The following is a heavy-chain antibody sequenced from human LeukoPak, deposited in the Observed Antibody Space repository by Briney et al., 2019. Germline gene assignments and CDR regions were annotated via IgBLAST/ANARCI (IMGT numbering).Heavy chain of an antibody. Sequence: GESLKISCKGSGYIFTGYWIGWVRQMPGKGLEWMGIIYPGDSDTRYSPSFQGQGTIFSERSIRTAFLQWSRLQASDTAIYYCARLLGGGPAATPFDYWGQGTLLAVSS. D-gene: IGHD2-2*01. J-gene: IGHJ4*02. V-gene: IGHV5-51*01. CDR3: ARLLGGGPAATPFDY. CDR1: GYIFTGYW. CDR2: IYPGDSDT.